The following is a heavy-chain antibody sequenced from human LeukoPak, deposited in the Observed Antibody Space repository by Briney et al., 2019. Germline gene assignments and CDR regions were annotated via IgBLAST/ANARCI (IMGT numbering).Heavy chain of an antibody. CDR3: ARDRGWNDVWVTAFDI. CDR2: INPSGGST. Sequence: ASVKVSCKASGYTFTGYYMHWVRQAPGQGLEWMGIINPSGGSTSYAQKFQGRVTMTRDMSTSTVYMELSSLRSEDTAVYYCARDRGWNDVWVTAFDIWGQGKMVTVSS. D-gene: IGHD1-1*01. J-gene: IGHJ3*02. CDR1: GYTFTGYY. V-gene: IGHV1-46*01.